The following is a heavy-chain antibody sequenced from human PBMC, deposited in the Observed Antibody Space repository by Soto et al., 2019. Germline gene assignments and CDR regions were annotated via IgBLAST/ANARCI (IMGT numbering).Heavy chain of an antibody. V-gene: IGHV3-66*01. CDR3: ARDTGGNWFDP. D-gene: IGHD2-8*02. Sequence: PGGSLRLSCAASGFTFSNFMIWVRQAPGKGLQWVSVIYSGGGTYYADSVKGRFSVARDSSKNTLYLQMSNLRVDDTAVYYCARDTGGNWFDPWGQGTPVTVSS. CDR1: GFTFSNF. CDR2: IYSGGGT. J-gene: IGHJ5*02.